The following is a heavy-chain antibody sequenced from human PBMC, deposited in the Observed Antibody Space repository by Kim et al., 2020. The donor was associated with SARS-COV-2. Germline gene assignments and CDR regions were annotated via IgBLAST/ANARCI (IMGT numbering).Heavy chain of an antibody. CDR2: ST. D-gene: IGHD6-19*01. V-gene: IGHV4-34*01. J-gene: IGHJ4*02. CDR3: ARGTVAGTVF. Sequence: STTYNPSLKSRVTISVDTSKNQFSLKLSSVTAADTAVYYCARGTVAGTVFGGQGTLVTVSS.